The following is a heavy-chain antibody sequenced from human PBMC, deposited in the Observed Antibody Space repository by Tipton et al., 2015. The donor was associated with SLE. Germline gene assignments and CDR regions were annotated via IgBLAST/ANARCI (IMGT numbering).Heavy chain of an antibody. J-gene: IGHJ4*02. D-gene: IGHD3-10*01. Sequence: LRLSCAASDSTFYSYAMHWIRQPPGKGLEWMGYIYPSGTTPYNPSLKSRLTISVDTSRNQFSMKLTSVTAADTALYYCAGDHDSGSYRFDYWGQGILVTVSS. CDR1: DSTFYSYA. V-gene: IGHV4-4*08. CDR3: AGDHDSGSYRFDY. CDR2: IYPSGTT.